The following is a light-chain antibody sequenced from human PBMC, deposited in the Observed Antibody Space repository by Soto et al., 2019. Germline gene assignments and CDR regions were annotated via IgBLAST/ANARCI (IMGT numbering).Light chain of an antibody. V-gene: IGKV3-11*01. CDR1: QSISSY. CDR2: DAS. Sequence: EIVLTQSPATLSLSPGEGATLSCRASQSISSYLGWYQQKPGQAPRLLIYDASNRAAGIPARFSGSGSGTDFTLTISSLEPEDFAVYYCQQRSKWPLTFGGGTKVEIK. J-gene: IGKJ4*01. CDR3: QQRSKWPLT.